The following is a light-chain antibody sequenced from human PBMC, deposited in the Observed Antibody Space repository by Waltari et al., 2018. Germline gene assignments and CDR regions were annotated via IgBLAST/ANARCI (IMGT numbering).Light chain of an antibody. Sequence: DIQMTQSPSTLSASVGDRVTITCRASQSISNWLAWYQQKPGKAPKVLIYKASSLQSGVASRFSGSGSGTEFTLTISSLQPDDFATYYCQHYNSYSVTFGPGTKVDIK. CDR2: KAS. V-gene: IGKV1-5*03. CDR3: QHYNSYSVT. J-gene: IGKJ3*01. CDR1: QSISNW.